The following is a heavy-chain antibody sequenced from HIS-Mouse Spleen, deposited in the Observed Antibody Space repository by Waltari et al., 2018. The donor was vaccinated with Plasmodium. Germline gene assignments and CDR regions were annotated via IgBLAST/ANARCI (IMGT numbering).Heavy chain of an antibody. CDR3: ARGRVAVAGTAY. Sequence: EVQLVESGGGLVQPGGSLRLSCAASGFTFSSYGMSWVRQAPGKGREGVANRKQDGSEKYYVDSVKCRFTISRDNAKNSLYLQMNSLRAEDTAVYYCARGRVAVAGTAYWGQGTLVTVSS. J-gene: IGHJ4*02. D-gene: IGHD6-19*01. CDR2: RKQDGSEK. V-gene: IGHV3-7*01. CDR1: GFTFSSYG.